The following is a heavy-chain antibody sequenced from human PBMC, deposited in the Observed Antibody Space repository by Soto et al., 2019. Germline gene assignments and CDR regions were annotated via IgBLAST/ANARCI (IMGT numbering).Heavy chain of an antibody. CDR1: GDSVSSNSAA. V-gene: IGHV6-1*01. Sequence: QSQTLSLTCAISGDSVSSNSAAWNWIRQSPSRGLEWLGRTYYRSKWYNDYAVSVKSRITINPDTSKNQFSLQLNSVTPEDTAVYYCARAGSGYCSGGSCYPSWFDPWGQGTLVTVSS. CDR3: ARAGSGYCSGGSCYPSWFDP. D-gene: IGHD2-15*01. J-gene: IGHJ5*02. CDR2: TYYRSKWYN.